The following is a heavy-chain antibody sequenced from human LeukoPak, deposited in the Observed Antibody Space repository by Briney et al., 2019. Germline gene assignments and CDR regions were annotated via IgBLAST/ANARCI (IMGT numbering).Heavy chain of an antibody. CDR1: GFTVSSNY. CDR2: VYSGGGT. D-gene: IGHD2-15*01. J-gene: IGHJ5*01. Sequence: VGSLCLSRAASGFTVSSNYISWVRQAPGKGLEWVSVVYSGGGTSYADFVKGRFSISRDNSKNTLYLQTNSLRAEDTAVYYCARDLGHCTDGNCRTWGQKPGHR. V-gene: IGHV3-66*01. CDR3: ARDLGHCTDGNCRT.